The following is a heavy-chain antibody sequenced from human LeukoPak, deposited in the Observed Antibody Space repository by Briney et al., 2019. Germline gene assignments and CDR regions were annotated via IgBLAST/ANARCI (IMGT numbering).Heavy chain of an antibody. J-gene: IGHJ6*03. CDR2: IYYTGST. Sequence: SETLSLTCSVSGGSIISYYWSWIRQPPGKGLEWIGYIYYTGSTNSNPSLKSRVTISVDTSKNQFSLRLTSVTAADTAVYYCARETSQKGAHYMDVWGKGTTVTISS. D-gene: IGHD3-16*01. CDR1: GGSIISYY. CDR3: ARETSQKGAHYMDV. V-gene: IGHV4-59*01.